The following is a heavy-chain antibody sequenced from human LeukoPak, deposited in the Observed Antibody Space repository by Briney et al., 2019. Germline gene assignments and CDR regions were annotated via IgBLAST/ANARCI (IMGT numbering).Heavy chain of an antibody. V-gene: IGHV4-59*01. Sequence: SETLSLTCTVSGGSISSYYWSWIRQPPGKGLEWIGYISYSGSTNFNPSLKSRVTISVDTPKNQFSLKLSSVTAADTAVYYCARYSCPNGVCYYFDYWGQGTLVTVSS. CDR1: GGSISSYY. J-gene: IGHJ4*02. CDR2: ISYSGST. D-gene: IGHD2-8*01. CDR3: ARYSCPNGVCYYFDY.